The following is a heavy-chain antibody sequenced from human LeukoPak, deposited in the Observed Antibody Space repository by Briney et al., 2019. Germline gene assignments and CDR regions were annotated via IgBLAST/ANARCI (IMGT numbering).Heavy chain of an antibody. Sequence: SETLPLTCTVSGASIRSYYWSWVRQPPGKGLEWIGFVHYVGSTNYNPSLKSRVTISVDTSKNQFSLKLTSMTAADTAVYYCARIKRGATGYYNWFDPWGQGTLVTVSS. J-gene: IGHJ5*02. CDR3: ARIKRGATGYYNWFDP. CDR2: VHYVGST. D-gene: IGHD3-9*01. V-gene: IGHV4-59*08. CDR1: GASIRSYY.